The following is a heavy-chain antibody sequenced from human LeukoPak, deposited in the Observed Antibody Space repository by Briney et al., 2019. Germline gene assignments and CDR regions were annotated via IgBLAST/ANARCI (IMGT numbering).Heavy chain of an antibody. Sequence: SVKVSCKASGGTFSSYAISWVRPAPGQGLECMGRIIPIFGTANYAQKFQGRVTITTDESTSTDYMELSSLRSEDTAVYYCAREAMVVTPPFDYWGQGTLVTVSS. CDR1: GGTFSSYA. D-gene: IGHD2-21*02. CDR3: AREAMVVTPPFDY. V-gene: IGHV1-69*05. CDR2: IIPIFGTA. J-gene: IGHJ4*02.